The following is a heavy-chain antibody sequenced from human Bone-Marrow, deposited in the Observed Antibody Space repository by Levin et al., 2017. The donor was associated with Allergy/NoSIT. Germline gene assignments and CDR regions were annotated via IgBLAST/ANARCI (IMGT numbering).Heavy chain of an antibody. V-gene: IGHV1-8*01. CDR2: INPNSGNT. CDR1: GYTFTSYN. D-gene: IGHD2-15*01. Sequence: ASVKVSCKTSGYTFTSYNVYWVRQAPGQGLEWMGYINPNSGNTGYAQKFQGRVTMTRNSSINTAYMELSGLRSEDTAMYYCARGDCYSGSCYGPDWFDPWGQGTQVTVSS. CDR3: ARGDCYSGSCYGPDWFDP. J-gene: IGHJ5*02.